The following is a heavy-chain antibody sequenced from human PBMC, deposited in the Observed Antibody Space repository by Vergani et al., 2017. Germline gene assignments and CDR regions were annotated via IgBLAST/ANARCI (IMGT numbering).Heavy chain of an antibody. D-gene: IGHD2-15*01. J-gene: IGHJ4*02. Sequence: QVQLVESGGGVVQPGGSLRLSCAASGFTFTNYGMHWVRQAPGKGLEWLAFTRYDGIVEYYGDSVRGRFTISRDNSKNTLYLQMNRLRPEDTAVYYCATAGAAYCRGASCYDFFEYWGQGTLVTVAS. CDR2: TRYDGIVE. CDR3: ATAGAAYCRGASCYDFFEY. V-gene: IGHV3-30*02. CDR1: GFTFTNYG.